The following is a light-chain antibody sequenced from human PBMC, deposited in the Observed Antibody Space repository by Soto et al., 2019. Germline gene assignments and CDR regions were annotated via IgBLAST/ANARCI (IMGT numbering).Light chain of an antibody. CDR3: LQDYNYPRT. V-gene: IGKV1-6*01. Sequence: AVQMTQSQSSLSASVGDRVTITCRASQAIRSDLGWYQMKPGKVPKLLIYAASNLQSGVPSRFIGRGYGTDFTLTISSLQPEDFATYYCLQDYNYPRTFGQGTKVEI. CDR2: AAS. CDR1: QAIRSD. J-gene: IGKJ1*01.